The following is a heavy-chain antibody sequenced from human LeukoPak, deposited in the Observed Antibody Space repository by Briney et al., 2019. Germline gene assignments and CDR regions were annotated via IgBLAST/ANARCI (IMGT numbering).Heavy chain of an antibody. CDR1: GGSISSGSYY. CDR2: IYTSGST. CDR3: AREGSPGTSFDYMDV. V-gene: IGHV4-61*02. Sequence: SETLSLTCTVSGGSISSGSYYWSWIRQPAGKGLEWIGRIYTSGSTNYNPSLKSRVTISVDTSKNQFSLKLSSVTAADTAVYYCAREGSPGTSFDYMDVWGKGTTVTVSS. J-gene: IGHJ6*03. D-gene: IGHD2/OR15-2a*01.